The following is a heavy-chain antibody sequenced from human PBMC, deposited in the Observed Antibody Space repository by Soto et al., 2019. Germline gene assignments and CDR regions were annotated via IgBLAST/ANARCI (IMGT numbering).Heavy chain of an antibody. V-gene: IGHV1-69*13. CDR1: GGTFSSYA. CDR2: IIPIFGTA. J-gene: IGHJ6*02. D-gene: IGHD4-17*01. CDR3: ARDGTTVTSGMDV. Sequence: GASVNVSCKASGGTFSSYAISWVRQAPGQGLEWMGGIIPIFGTANYAQKFQGRVTITADESTSTAYMELSSLRSEDTAVYYCARDGTTVTSGMDVWGQGTTVTVSS.